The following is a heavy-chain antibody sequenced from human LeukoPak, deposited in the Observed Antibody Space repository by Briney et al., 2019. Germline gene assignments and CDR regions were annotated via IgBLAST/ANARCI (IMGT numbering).Heavy chain of an antibody. J-gene: IGHJ4*02. D-gene: IGHD4-17*01. CDR2: ISGSSNII. Sequence: PGGSLRLSCAASGFSFSNHSMNWVRQAPGKGLEWVSYISGSSNIIYHANSVKGRFTISRDNAKNSLFLQMSGLRADDTAVYYCARGTNGDSDYWGQGTLVTVSS. CDR1: GFSFSNHS. V-gene: IGHV3-48*01. CDR3: ARGTNGDSDY.